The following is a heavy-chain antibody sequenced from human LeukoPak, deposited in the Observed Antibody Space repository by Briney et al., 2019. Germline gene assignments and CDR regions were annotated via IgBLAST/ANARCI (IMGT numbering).Heavy chain of an antibody. V-gene: IGHV3-23*01. CDR1: GFTFSSYA. CDR2: ISGSGGST. Sequence: PGGSLRLSCAASGFTFSSYAMSWVRQAPGKGLEWVSAISGSGGSTYYADSVKGRFTISRDNSKNSLYLQMNSLRAEDTAVYYCARDYGGNSEGYWGQGTLVTVSS. D-gene: IGHD4-23*01. J-gene: IGHJ4*02. CDR3: ARDYGGNSEGY.